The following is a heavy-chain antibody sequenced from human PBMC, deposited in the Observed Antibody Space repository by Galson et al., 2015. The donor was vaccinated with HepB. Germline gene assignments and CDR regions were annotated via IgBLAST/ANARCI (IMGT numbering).Heavy chain of an antibody. Sequence: SVKVSCKASGYTFTSYAMHWVRQAPGQRLEWMEWINAGNGNTKYSQKFQGRVTITRDTSASTAYMELSSLRSEDTAVYYCARGRYYDFWSGYFGFDPWGQGTLVTVSS. CDR3: ARGRYYDFWSGYFGFDP. CDR2: INAGNGNT. V-gene: IGHV1-3*01. D-gene: IGHD3-3*01. CDR1: GYTFTSYA. J-gene: IGHJ5*02.